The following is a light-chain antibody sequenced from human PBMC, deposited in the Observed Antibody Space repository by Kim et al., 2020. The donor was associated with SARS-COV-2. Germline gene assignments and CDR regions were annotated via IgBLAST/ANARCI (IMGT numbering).Light chain of an antibody. J-gene: IGKJ4*01. CDR3: QQYNIWPPLT. CDR1: QNVNSD. V-gene: IGKV3-15*01. Sequence: EVVVTQSPATLSVSPGERVTLSCETSQNVNSDLAWHQQRPGQAPRLLIYPASTRATGIPARFSGSGSGTEFTLTISSLQSEDFAVYYCQQYNIWPPLTFGGGTKVDIK. CDR2: PAS.